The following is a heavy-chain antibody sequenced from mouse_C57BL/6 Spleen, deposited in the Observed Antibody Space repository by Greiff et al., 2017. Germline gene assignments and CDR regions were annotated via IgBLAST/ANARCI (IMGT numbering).Heavy chain of an antibody. V-gene: IGHV1-15*01. CDR3: TRGGTGTCDY. Sequence: QVRLQQSGAELVRPGASVTLSCKASGYTFTDYEMHWVKQTPVHGLEWIGAIDPETGGTAYNQKFKGKAILTADKSSSTAYMELRSLTSEDSAVYYCTRGGTGTCDYWGQGTTLTVSS. D-gene: IGHD4-1*01. CDR1: GYTFTDYE. J-gene: IGHJ2*01. CDR2: IDPETGGT.